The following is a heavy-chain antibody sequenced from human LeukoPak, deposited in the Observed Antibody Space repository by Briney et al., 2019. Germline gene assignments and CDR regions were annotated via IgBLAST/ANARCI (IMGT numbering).Heavy chain of an antibody. CDR3: AKGGTVVRGVPDFDH. D-gene: IGHD3-10*01. V-gene: IGHV3-23*01. Sequence: GGSLRLSCAASGFTFSSYAMSWVRQAPGKGLEWVSALSSTGGTTYYADSVKGRFTISRDNSKNTLYLQMNSLRAEDTAVYYCAKGGTVVRGVPDFDHWGQGTLVTVSS. CDR2: LSSTGGTT. CDR1: GFTFSSYA. J-gene: IGHJ4*02.